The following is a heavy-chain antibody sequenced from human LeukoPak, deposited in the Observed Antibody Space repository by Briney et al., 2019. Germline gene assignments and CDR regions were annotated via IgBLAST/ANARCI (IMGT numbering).Heavy chain of an antibody. Sequence: ASVKVSCKASVGTFSSYAISWVRQAPGQGLEWMGGIIPIFGTGNYAQKFQGRVTITADESTSTAYMELSSLRSEDTAVYYCARAGAEGEFDPWGQGTLVTVSS. D-gene: IGHD1-14*01. CDR2: IIPIFGTG. J-gene: IGHJ5*02. CDR3: ARAGAEGEFDP. V-gene: IGHV1-69*13. CDR1: VGTFSSYA.